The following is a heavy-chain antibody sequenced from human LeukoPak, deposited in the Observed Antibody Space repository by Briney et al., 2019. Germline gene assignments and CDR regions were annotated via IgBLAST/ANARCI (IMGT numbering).Heavy chain of an antibody. V-gene: IGHV4-39*01. CDR3: ARLGHDYGGLRIDY. Sequence: PSETLSLTCNVSGDYIITNSYYWGWIRQPAGTGLEWIGTVYYTENTYYNPSLKSRVTVSIDTSKNQFSLKLTSVTAADTAVYYCARLGHDYGGLRIDYWGQGTLVTVSS. CDR1: GDYIITNSYY. D-gene: IGHD4-23*01. J-gene: IGHJ4*02. CDR2: VYYTENT.